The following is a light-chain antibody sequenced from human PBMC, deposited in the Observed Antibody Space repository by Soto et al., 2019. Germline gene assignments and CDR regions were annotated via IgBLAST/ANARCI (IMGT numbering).Light chain of an antibody. Sequence: IQLTQSPSSLSASVGARVTITCQASRGISSYLAWYQQKPGKAPKLLIFAASSLQSGVPSRFSGSRSGTDFTLTISSLQPEDFATYYCQQSYSSPPTFGQGTKVDIK. J-gene: IGKJ1*01. CDR1: RGISSY. V-gene: IGKV1-39*01. CDR3: QQSYSSPPT. CDR2: AAS.